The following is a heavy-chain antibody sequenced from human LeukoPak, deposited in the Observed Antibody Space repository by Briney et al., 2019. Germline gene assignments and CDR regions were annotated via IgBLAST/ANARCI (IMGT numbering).Heavy chain of an antibody. D-gene: IGHD3-22*01. Sequence: TQTLSLTCSVSGGSISSGGYYWSWIRQHPGKGLEWIGYIHYRGSTYYNPSLKSRITISVDTSKNQFSLKLSSVTAADTAVYYCAVRAYYYDSSDYYLDYWGQGTLVTVSS. CDR3: AVRAYYYDSSDYYLDY. CDR2: IHYRGST. V-gene: IGHV4-31*03. J-gene: IGHJ4*02. CDR1: GGSISSGGYY.